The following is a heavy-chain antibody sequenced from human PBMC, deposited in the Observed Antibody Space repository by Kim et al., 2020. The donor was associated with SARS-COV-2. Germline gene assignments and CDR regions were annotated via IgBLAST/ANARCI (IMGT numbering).Heavy chain of an antibody. Sequence: GGSLRLSCAASGFTFSSCGMHWVRQAPGKGLEWVAVISYDGSNKYYADFVKGRFTISRDNSKNTLYLQMNSLRAEDTAVFYCAKDLAMVRGFVAKNRYYYYGMDVWGQGTTVTVSS. CDR2: ISYDGSNK. J-gene: IGHJ6*02. CDR3: AKDLAMVRGFVAKNRYYYYGMDV. D-gene: IGHD3-10*01. CDR1: GFTFSSCG. V-gene: IGHV3-30*18.